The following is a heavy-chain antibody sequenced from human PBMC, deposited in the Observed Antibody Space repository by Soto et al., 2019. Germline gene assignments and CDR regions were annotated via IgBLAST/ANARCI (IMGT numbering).Heavy chain of an antibody. CDR3: ARGRDTYYYGSGSPIYFDY. Sequence: SETLSLTCAVYGGSFSGYYLSWSRQPPGKGLEWIGEINHSGSTNYNPSLKSRVTISVDTSKNQFSLKLSSVTAADTAVYYCARGRDTYYYGSGSPIYFDYWGQGTLVTVSS. CDR1: GGSFSGYY. J-gene: IGHJ4*02. D-gene: IGHD3-10*01. CDR2: INHSGST. V-gene: IGHV4-34*01.